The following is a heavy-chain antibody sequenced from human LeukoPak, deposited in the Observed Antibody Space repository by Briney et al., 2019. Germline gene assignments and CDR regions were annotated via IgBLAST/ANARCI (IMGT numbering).Heavy chain of an antibody. V-gene: IGHV1-24*01. CDR3: ATFVPYPDSSDFYIHAFHI. CDR2: FDPGDAET. D-gene: IGHD3-22*01. J-gene: IGHJ3*02. CDR1: GYSLTALS. Sequence: ASVKVSCKVSGYSLTALSMHWVRQTLGKGLEWMGAFDPGDAETIFAQNFQGRVTLTEDTSTDTAYMEVASLRAEDTAVYYCATFVPYPDSSDFYIHAFHIWGRGTMVTVSS.